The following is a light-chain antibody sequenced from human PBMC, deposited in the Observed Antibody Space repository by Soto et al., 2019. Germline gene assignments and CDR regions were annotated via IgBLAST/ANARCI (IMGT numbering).Light chain of an antibody. CDR1: SSDIGGYNS. J-gene: IGLJ1*01. CDR2: EVS. Sequence: QSVLTQPASVSGSPGQSITISCTGTSSDIGGYNSVSWYQQHPGKAPKLMIYEVSNRPSGVSNRFSGSKSGNTASLTISGLQAEDEGDYYCSSFTSSRTDVFGTGTKLTVL. V-gene: IGLV2-14*01. CDR3: SSFTSSRTDV.